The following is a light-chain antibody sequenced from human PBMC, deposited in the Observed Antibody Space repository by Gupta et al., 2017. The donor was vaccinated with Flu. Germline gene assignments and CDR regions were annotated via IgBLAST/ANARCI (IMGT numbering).Light chain of an antibody. Sequence: QSALTQPPSASGSPGQSVTISCTGTSSDVGGHNTVSWYQQHPGKAPNLLVSEVTKRPSGVSDRFSVSKSGNTASLTVSGLQPEDEASYYCSSYAGFSNLRLVGGGTKLTVL. J-gene: IGLJ2*01. CDR3: SSYAGFSNLRL. CDR2: EVT. CDR1: SSDVGGHNT. V-gene: IGLV2-8*01.